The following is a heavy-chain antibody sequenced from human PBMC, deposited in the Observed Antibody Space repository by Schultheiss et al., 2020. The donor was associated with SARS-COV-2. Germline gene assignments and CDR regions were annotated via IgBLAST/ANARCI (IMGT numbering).Heavy chain of an antibody. CDR2: ISAYNGNT. Sequence: GGSLRLSCKASGYTFTSYGISWVRQAPGQGLEWMGWISAYNGNTNYAQKLQGRVTMTTDKSTSTANMELRSLRSDDTAVYYCARAGYCSGGSCYGGYYYYYGMDVWGQGTTVTVSS. J-gene: IGHJ6*02. CDR3: ARAGYCSGGSCYGGYYYYYGMDV. CDR1: GYTFTSYG. V-gene: IGHV1-18*01. D-gene: IGHD2-15*01.